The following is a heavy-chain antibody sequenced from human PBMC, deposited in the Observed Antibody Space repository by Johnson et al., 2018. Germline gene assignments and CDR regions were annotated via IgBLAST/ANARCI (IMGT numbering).Heavy chain of an antibody. CDR2: IYPGDSET. CDR3: ARGGLWFGELSTSFDI. D-gene: IGHD3-10*01. V-gene: IGHV5-51*03. CDR1: GYSFTSYW. Sequence: EVQLVETGAEVKKPGESLKISCKGSGYSFTSYWIGWVRQMPGKGLEWMGIIYPGDSETRYSPSFQGQVTISVDKSISSAYLQWSSLKASDTAMDYWARGGLWFGELSTSFDIWGQGTTVTVSS. J-gene: IGHJ3*02.